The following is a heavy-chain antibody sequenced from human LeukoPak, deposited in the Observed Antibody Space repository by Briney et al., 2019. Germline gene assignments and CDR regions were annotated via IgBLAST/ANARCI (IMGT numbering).Heavy chain of an antibody. CDR3: ARVGSSWYYFDY. J-gene: IGHJ4*02. Sequence: SETLSLTCTVSGGSISSYYWSWIRQPPGKGLEWIGYIYYSGSTNYNPSLKSRVTISVDTSKNQFSLKLNSVTAADTAVYYCARVGSSWYYFDYWGQGTLVTVSS. V-gene: IGHV4-59*01. CDR2: IYYSGST. D-gene: IGHD6-13*01. CDR1: GGSISSYY.